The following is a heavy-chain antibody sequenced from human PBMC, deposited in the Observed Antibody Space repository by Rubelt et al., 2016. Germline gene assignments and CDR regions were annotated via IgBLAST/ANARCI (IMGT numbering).Heavy chain of an antibody. CDR2: INAGYGET. J-gene: IGHJ6*02. Sequence: QAQLVQSGAEVKKPGASVKVSCKASGYNFKIYGMYWVRQAPGQGLEWMGWINAGYGETKYSQKLEGRLTITTDTSATTIYMELSSLTSEDTAVYFCARDEDVWGQGTTVTVSS. CDR1: GYNFKIYG. V-gene: IGHV1-3*01. CDR3: ARDEDV.